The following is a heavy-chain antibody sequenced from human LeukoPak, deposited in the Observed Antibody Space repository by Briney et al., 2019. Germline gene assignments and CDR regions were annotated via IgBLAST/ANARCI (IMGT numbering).Heavy chain of an antibody. V-gene: IGHV3-11*04. Sequence: GGSLRLSCTASGFTFGDYAMSWVRQAPGKGLEWVSYITSSGSTIYYADSVKGRFTISMDNAKNSLYLQMNILRAEDTTVYYCAKGRQRLTWGAFDIWGQGTMVTVSS. CDR3: AKGRQRLTWGAFDI. D-gene: IGHD6-25*01. J-gene: IGHJ3*02. CDR2: ITSSGSTI. CDR1: GFTFGDYA.